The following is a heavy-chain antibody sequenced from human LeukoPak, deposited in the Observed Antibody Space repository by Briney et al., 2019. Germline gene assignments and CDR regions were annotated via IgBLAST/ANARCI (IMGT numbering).Heavy chain of an antibody. Sequence: KPSETLSLTCAVSGGSISSGDYYWSWIRQPPGKGLEWIGYIFYTGSTYYNPSLKSRVTISVDTSKNQFSLKLSSVTAADTAVYYCASFYQAYYFDYWGQGTLVTVSS. V-gene: IGHV4-30-4*01. CDR1: GGSISSGDYY. J-gene: IGHJ4*02. D-gene: IGHD2-21*01. CDR2: IFYTGST. CDR3: ASFYQAYYFDY.